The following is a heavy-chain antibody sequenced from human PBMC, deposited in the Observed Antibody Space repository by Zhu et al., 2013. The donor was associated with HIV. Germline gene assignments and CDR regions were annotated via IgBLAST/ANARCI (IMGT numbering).Heavy chain of an antibody. CDR3: ARDRRYSSSPRTYAFDI. CDR2: IIPIFGTA. J-gene: IGHJ3*02. D-gene: IGHD6-6*01. Sequence: QVQLVQSGAEVKKPGSSVKVSCKASGGTFSSYAISWVRQAPGQGLEWMGGIIPIFGTANYAQKFQGRVTITADKSTSTAYMELSSLRSEDTAVYYCARDRRYSSSPRTYAFDIWGQGTMVTVSS. CDR1: GGTFSSYA. V-gene: IGHV1-69*06.